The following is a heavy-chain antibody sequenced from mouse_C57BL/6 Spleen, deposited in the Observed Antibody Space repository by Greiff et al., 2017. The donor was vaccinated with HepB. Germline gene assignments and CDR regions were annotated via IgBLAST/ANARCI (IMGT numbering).Heavy chain of an antibody. D-gene: IGHD1-1*01. CDR1: GYTFTDYE. Sequence: QVQLQQSGAELVRPGASVTLSCKASGYTFTDYEMHWVKQTPVHGLEWIGAIDPETGGTAYNQKFKGKAILTADKSSSTAYMELRSLTSEDSAVYYCTRKGLGGSCLYSAMDYWGQGTTVTVSS. CDR3: TRKGLGGSCLYSAMDY. J-gene: IGHJ4*01. V-gene: IGHV1-15*01. CDR2: IDPETGGT.